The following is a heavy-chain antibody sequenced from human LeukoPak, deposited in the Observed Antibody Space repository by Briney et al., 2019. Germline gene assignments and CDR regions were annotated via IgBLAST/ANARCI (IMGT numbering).Heavy chain of an antibody. CDR2: IYTSGST. V-gene: IGHV4-4*07. CDR3: ARMYQEAAHYYYYMDV. D-gene: IGHD2-2*01. J-gene: IGHJ6*03. Sequence: SETLSLTCTVSGGSISSYYWSWIRQPAGKGLEWIGRIYTSGSTNYNPSLKSRVTMSVDTSKNQFSLKLSSVTAADTAVYYCARMYQEAAHYYYYMDVWGKGTTVTVSS. CDR1: GGSISSYY.